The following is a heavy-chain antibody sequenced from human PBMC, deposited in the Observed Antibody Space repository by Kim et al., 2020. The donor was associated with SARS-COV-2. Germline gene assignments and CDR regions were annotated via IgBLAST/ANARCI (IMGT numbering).Heavy chain of an antibody. CDR3: TTETSSFWSAYYYYSYYGMDD. J-gene: IGHJ6*02. CDR1: GFTFSNAW. CDR2: IKRKTDGGTT. V-gene: IGHV3-15*01. D-gene: IGHD3-3*01. Sequence: GGSLRLSCAASGFTFSNAWMSWVRQAPGKGLEWVGRIKRKTDGGTTDYSAPVKGRFTMSRDDSKNTLYLQMNSLKIEDTAVYYCTTETSSFWSAYYYYSYYGMDDWGQGTTVTVSS.